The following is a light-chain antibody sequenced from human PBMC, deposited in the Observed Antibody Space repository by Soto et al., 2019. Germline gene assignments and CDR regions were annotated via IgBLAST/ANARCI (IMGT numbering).Light chain of an antibody. CDR3: QSADKSGTYV. J-gene: IGLJ1*01. CDR1: ALPKQY. Sequence: SYELTQPPSVSVSPGQMARITCSGDALPKQYAYWYQQKPGQAPVLLIYKNSERPSGIPERFSCSSSGTTVTLTISGVKAEDEADYYCQSADKSGTYVFGTGTKLTVL. CDR2: KNS. V-gene: IGLV3-25*03.